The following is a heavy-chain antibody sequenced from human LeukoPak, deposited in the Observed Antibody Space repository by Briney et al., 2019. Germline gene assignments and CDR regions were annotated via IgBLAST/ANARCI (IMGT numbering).Heavy chain of an antibody. Sequence: GGSLRLSCAASGFTFSSYSMSWVRQAPGKGLEWVSAISGSGGSTYYADSVKGRFTISRDNSKNTLYLQMNSLRAEDTAVYYCATGAESYYYYGMDVWGQGTTVTVSS. V-gene: IGHV3-23*01. D-gene: IGHD3-10*01. CDR3: ATGAESYYYYGMDV. CDR2: ISGSGGST. J-gene: IGHJ6*02. CDR1: GFTFSSYS.